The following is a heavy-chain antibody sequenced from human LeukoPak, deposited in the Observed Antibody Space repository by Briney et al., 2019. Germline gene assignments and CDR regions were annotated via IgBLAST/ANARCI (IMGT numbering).Heavy chain of an antibody. J-gene: IGHJ4*02. CDR1: GGSFSGYY. CDR2: INHSGST. CDR3: ERPHGAVAGTEDYFDY. Sequence: SETLSLTCAVYGGSFSGYYWSWIRQPPGKGLEWIGEINHSGSTNYKPSLKSRVTISVDTYKTQFYLKLSSVNAAAADVCYCERPHGAVAGTEDYFDYWGQGTLVTVSS. V-gene: IGHV4-34*01. D-gene: IGHD6-19*01.